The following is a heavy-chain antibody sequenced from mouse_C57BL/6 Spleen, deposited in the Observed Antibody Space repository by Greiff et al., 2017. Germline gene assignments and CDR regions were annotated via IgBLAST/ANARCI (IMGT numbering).Heavy chain of an antibody. V-gene: IGHV1-64*01. CDR1: GYTFTSYW. J-gene: IGHJ3*01. D-gene: IGHD2-12*01. CDR3: ARETDYSNDVEAWFAY. CDR2: IHPNSGST. Sequence: VQLQQPGAELVKPGASVKLSCKASGYTFTSYWMHWVKQRPGQGLEWIGMIHPNSGSTNYNEKFKSKATLTVDKSSSTAYMQLSSLTSEDSAVYYCARETDYSNDVEAWFAYWGQGTLVTVSA.